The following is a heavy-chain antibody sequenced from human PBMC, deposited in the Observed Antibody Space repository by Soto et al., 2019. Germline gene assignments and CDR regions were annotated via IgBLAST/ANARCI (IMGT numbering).Heavy chain of an antibody. CDR3: ARLYYYDSSGYYYLYFDY. V-gene: IGHV4-30-4*01. D-gene: IGHD3-22*01. Sequence: QVQLQESGPGLVKPSQTLSLTCTVSGGSISSGDYYWSWIRQPPGKGLEWIGYIYYSGSTYYNPSLKSRVTISVDTSKTQFSLKLSSVTAADTAVYYCARLYYYDSSGYYYLYFDYWGQGTLVTVSS. J-gene: IGHJ4*02. CDR1: GGSISSGDYY. CDR2: IYYSGST.